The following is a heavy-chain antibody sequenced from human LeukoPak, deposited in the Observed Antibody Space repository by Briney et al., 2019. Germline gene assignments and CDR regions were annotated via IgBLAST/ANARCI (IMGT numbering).Heavy chain of an antibody. CDR1: GGSISSYF. CDR3: ARAPDSSGWDYYYYGMDA. V-gene: IGHV4-59*01. CDR2: IYYSGST. D-gene: IGHD6-19*01. J-gene: IGHJ6*02. Sequence: SETLSLTCTVSGGSISSYFWSWIRQPPGKRLEWIGYIYYSGSTNYNPSLKSRVTISVDTSKNQFSLKLSSVTAADTAVYYCARAPDSSGWDYYYYGMDAWGQGTTVTVSS.